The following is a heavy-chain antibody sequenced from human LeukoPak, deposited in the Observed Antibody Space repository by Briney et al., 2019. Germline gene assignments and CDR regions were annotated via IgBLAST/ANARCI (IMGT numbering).Heavy chain of an antibody. J-gene: IGHJ4*02. CDR1: GFTFSSYA. Sequence: GGSLSFSCPAPGFTFSSYALSGFRRAPGKGLEGFSGISDSGGTVYYADSVKGRFTISRDNSKNSLYLQMNSLRAEDTAVYYCAKKLSGSYKGFNYWGQGTLVTVSS. CDR2: ISDSGGTV. V-gene: IGHV3-23*01. D-gene: IGHD1-26*01. CDR3: AKKLSGSYKGFNY.